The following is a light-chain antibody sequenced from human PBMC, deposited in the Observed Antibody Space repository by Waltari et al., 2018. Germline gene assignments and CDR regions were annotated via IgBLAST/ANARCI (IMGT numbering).Light chain of an antibody. J-gene: IGLJ2*01. V-gene: IGLV2-11*01. Sequence: QSALTQPRSVSGSPGQSVTISCTGTNSAVGGYDFVSWYQQYPGKAPNLIIYDVYKRPPGVPDRFSGSKSGNTASLSISGLLNEDEADFYCCSYAGADSSVLFGGGTTLTVL. CDR1: NSAVGGYDF. CDR2: DVY. CDR3: CSYAGADSSVL.